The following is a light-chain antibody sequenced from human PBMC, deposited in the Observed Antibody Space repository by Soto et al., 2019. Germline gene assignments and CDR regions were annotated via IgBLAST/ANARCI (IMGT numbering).Light chain of an antibody. CDR1: QSVLYSSNNKNY. Sequence: DIVMTQSPDSLAVSLGERATINCKSSQSVLYSSNNKNYLAWYQQKPGQPPKLLIYWASTGESGVPDRFSGSGSGTDFTLIISSLQAEDVAVYYCHQYYSVPLTFGGGTKVEIK. CDR3: HQYYSVPLT. J-gene: IGKJ4*01. V-gene: IGKV4-1*01. CDR2: WAS.